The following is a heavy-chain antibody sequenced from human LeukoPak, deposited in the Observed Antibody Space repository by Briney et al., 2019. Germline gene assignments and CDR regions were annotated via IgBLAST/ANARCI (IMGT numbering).Heavy chain of an antibody. Sequence: SQTLSLTCAISGDSVSSNSAARNWIRQSPSRGLEWLGRTHYRSKWYNDYAVSVKSRITINPDTSKNQFSLQLNSVTPEDTAVYYCAYQLLGRCCYGMDVWGQGTTVTVSS. D-gene: IGHD2-2*01. J-gene: IGHJ6*02. CDR3: AYQLLGRCCYGMDV. V-gene: IGHV6-1*01. CDR1: GDSVSSNSAA. CDR2: THYRSKWYN.